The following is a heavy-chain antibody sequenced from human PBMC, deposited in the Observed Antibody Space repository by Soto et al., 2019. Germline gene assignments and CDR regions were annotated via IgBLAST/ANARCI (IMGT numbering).Heavy chain of an antibody. CDR2: ITLSSSYI. Sequence: PGGSLRLSCGASGFNFGAFGTNWVRQAPGKGLEWVSSITLSSSYIYYADSVKGRFTVSRDNAKNSLYLDMKSLTVDDTAVYYCARDMKSVRSWGTNGFDPWGQGTLVTVS. D-gene: IGHD3-16*01. CDR1: GFNFGAFG. V-gene: IGHV3-21*01. CDR3: ARDMKSVRSWGTNGFDP. J-gene: IGHJ5*02.